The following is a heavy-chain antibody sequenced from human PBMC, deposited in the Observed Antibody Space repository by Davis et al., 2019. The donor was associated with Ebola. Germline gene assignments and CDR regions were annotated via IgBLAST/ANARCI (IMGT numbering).Heavy chain of an antibody. CDR2: IYYSGST. V-gene: IGHV4-59*01. D-gene: IGHD3-22*01. Sequence: SETLSLTCTVSGGSISSYYWSWIRQPPGKGLEWIGYIYYSGSTNYNPSLKSRVTISVDTSKNQFSLKLSSVTAADTAVYYCARTYYYDSSFDYWGQGTLVTVSS. CDR1: GGSISSYY. CDR3: ARTYYYDSSFDY. J-gene: IGHJ4*02.